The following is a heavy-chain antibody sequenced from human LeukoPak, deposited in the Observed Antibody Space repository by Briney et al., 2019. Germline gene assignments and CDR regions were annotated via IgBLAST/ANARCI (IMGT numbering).Heavy chain of an antibody. CDR3: ARERAVTTTYNWFDP. J-gene: IGHJ5*02. CDR1: GFIFSNYV. Sequence: GGSLRLSCAASGFIFSNYVMSWVRQAPGKGLEWVSGSGSGGRTYYADSVKGRFTISRDNSKNTLYLQMNSLRAEDTAVYYCARERAVTTTYNWFDPWGQGTLVTVSS. D-gene: IGHD4-11*01. V-gene: IGHV3-23*01. CDR2: SGSGGRT.